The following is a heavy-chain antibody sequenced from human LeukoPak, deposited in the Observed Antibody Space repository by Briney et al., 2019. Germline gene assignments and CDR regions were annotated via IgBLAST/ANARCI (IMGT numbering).Heavy chain of an antibody. J-gene: IGHJ4*02. CDR3: ATIYGDYGY. Sequence: SGGSLRLSCAASGFTFNNYNMNWVRQAPGRGLEWVSYISSSSSAMYYADSVKGRFAISRDNVKNSLFLQMNSLRAEDTAVYYCATIYGDYGYWGQGTLVTVSS. CDR2: ISSSSSAM. D-gene: IGHD4-17*01. V-gene: IGHV3-48*01. CDR1: GFTFNNYN.